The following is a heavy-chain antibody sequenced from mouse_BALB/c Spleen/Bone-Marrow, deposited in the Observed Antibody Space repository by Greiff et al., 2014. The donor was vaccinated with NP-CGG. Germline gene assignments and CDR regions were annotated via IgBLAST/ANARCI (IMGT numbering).Heavy chain of an antibody. CDR1: GYTLTNYW. CDR2: INPSNGRT. CDR3: ARGFDY. J-gene: IGHJ2*01. Sequence: QVQLQQPGAELVKPGASVKLSCKASGYTLTNYWMHWVKQRPGQGLEWIGEINPSNGRTNYNEKFKSKATLTVDKSSSTAYMQLSSLTSEDSAVYYCARGFDYWGQGTTLTVSS. V-gene: IGHV1S81*02.